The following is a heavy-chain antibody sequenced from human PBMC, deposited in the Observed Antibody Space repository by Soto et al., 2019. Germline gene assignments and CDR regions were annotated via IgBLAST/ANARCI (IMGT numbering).Heavy chain of an antibody. J-gene: IGHJ4*02. CDR1: GGSITRGGYY. CDR3: ARIGTSDEFDY. CDR2: IYNSGTT. Sequence: SETLSLTCTVSGGSITRGGYYWSWIRQHPGKGLEWIGYIYNSGTTYYNPSLKSRVTISVDTSKNQFSLKLTSVTAADTAVYYCARIGTSDEFDYWGQGTLVTVSS. V-gene: IGHV4-31*03. D-gene: IGHD1-1*01.